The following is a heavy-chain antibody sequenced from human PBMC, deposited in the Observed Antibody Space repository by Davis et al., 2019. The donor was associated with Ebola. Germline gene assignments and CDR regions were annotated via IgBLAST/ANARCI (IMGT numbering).Heavy chain of an antibody. D-gene: IGHD6-19*01. V-gene: IGHV4-39*01. CDR2: IYYSGST. CDR1: AGSISSSSYY. J-gene: IGHJ4*02. Sequence: SETLSLTCTVSAGSISSSSYYWSWSRPPPGKGLEWIGSIYYSGSTYYNPSLKSRVTISVVTSKNQFSLKLSSVTAADTAVYYCARHSSGWTNFDYWGQGTLVTVSS. CDR3: ARHSSGWTNFDY.